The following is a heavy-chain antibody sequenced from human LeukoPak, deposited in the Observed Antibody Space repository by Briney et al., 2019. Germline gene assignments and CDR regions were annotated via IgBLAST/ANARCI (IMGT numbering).Heavy chain of an antibody. Sequence: GGSLRLSCAASGFTFSSYWMSWVRQAPGKGLEWVANIKQDGSGKYYVDSVKGRFTISRDNAKNSLYLQMNSLRAEDTAVYYCARFRGSSWYGSVDYWGQGTLVTVSS. CDR3: ARFRGSSWYGSVDY. CDR1: GFTFSSYW. CDR2: IKQDGSGK. V-gene: IGHV3-7*01. D-gene: IGHD6-13*01. J-gene: IGHJ4*02.